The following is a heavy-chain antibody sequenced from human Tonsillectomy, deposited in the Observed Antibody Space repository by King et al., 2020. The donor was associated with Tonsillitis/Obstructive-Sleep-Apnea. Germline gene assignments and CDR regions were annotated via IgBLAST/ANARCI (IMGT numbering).Heavy chain of an antibody. CDR2: LNPNSGGT. J-gene: IGHJ4*02. V-gene: IGHV1-2*02. Sequence: QVQLVESGAEVKKPGASVKVSCKASGYTFTGYSMHWVRQAPRHGLEWMGWLNPNSGGTNYAQKFQGRVTMTRDTSISTAYMELSRLRSDDTAIYYCARGSACSYGLDLDYWDQGTLVTVSS. CDR3: ARGSACSYGLDLDY. D-gene: IGHD3-16*01. CDR1: GYTFTGYS.